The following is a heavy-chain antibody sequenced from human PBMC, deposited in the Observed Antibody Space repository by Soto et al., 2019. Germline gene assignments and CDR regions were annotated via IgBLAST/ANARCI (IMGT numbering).Heavy chain of an antibody. Sequence: SETLSLTCTVSGGSISSYYWSWIRQPPGKGLEWIGYIYYSGSTNYNPSLKSRVTISVDTSKNQFSLKLSSVTAADTAVYYCAREKSAWAAAGYYYYYMDVWGKGTTVTSP. CDR1: GGSISSYY. V-gene: IGHV4-59*01. J-gene: IGHJ6*03. CDR2: IYYSGST. D-gene: IGHD6-13*01. CDR3: AREKSAWAAAGYYYYYMDV.